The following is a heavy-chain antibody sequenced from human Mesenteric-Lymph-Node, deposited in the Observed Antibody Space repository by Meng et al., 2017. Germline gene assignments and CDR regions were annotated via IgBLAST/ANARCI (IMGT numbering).Heavy chain of an antibody. D-gene: IGHD7-27*01. J-gene: IGHJ4*02. CDR2: IAPDGSEK. CDR3: ARDSDAGDFQGLDY. V-gene: IGHV3-7*01. CDR1: GFTFSSYS. Sequence: GGSLRLSCVASGFTFSSYSMSWVRQAPGKGLEWVANIAPDGSEKYYVDSVRGRFTISRDNTKNSFYLQMNSLRAEDTAVYYCARDSDAGDFQGLDYWGQGTLVTVSS.